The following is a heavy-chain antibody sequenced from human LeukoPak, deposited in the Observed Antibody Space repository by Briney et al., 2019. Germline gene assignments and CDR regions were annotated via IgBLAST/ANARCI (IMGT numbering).Heavy chain of an antibody. D-gene: IGHD6-13*01. CDR1: GDSISLSFYY. Sequence: PSETLSLTCSVSGDSISLSFYYWGWIRQPPGKALEWIGSVYYSGTTPYNPSLKSRVTISVDMSKNHFSLRLRSVTAADTAVYYCAREGVAAELVYWGQGTLVTVSS. CDR3: AREGVAAELVY. V-gene: IGHV4-39*02. CDR2: VYYSGTT. J-gene: IGHJ4*02.